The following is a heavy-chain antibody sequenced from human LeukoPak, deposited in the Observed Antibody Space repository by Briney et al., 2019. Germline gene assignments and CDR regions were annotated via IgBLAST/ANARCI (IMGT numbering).Heavy chain of an antibody. J-gene: IGHJ3*02. Sequence: PGGSLRLSCAASEFTFSSYAMHWVRQAPGKGLEWVSVIYSGGSTYYADSVKGRFTISRDNSKNTLYLQMNSLRAEDTAVYYCARASAAADAFDIWGQGTMVTDSS. CDR3: ARASAAADAFDI. CDR2: IYSGGST. CDR1: EFTFSSYA. D-gene: IGHD6-13*01. V-gene: IGHV3-53*01.